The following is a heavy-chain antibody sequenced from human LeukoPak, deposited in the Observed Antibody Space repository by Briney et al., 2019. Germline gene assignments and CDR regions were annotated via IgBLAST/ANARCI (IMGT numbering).Heavy chain of an antibody. CDR2: IKSKTDGGAT. J-gene: IGHJ3*02. D-gene: IGHD6-19*01. V-gene: IGHV3-15*01. CDR1: GFISTNAW. Sequence: GGSLRLSCAASGFISTNAWMSWVRQAPGKGLEWVGRIKSKTDGGATDFAAPVKGRFTISRDDSRNMLYLHMNSLRIEDTAVYYCTAEYRDSSGWYGAFDIWGQGTMVTVSS. CDR3: TAEYRDSSGWYGAFDI.